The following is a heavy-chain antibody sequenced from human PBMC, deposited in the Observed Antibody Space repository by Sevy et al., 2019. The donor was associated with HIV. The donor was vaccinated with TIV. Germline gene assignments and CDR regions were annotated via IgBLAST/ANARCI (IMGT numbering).Heavy chain of an antibody. CDR2: ISGSGGST. J-gene: IGHJ4*02. V-gene: IGHV3-23*01. CDR3: AKDPPAWDSSGYYVS. Sequence: GGALRLSCAASGFTFSSYAMSWVRQAPGKGLEWVSAISGSGGSTYYADSVKGRFTISRDDSKNMLYLQMNSLRAEDTAVYYCAKDPPAWDSSGYYVSWGQGTLVTVSS. D-gene: IGHD3-22*01. CDR1: GFTFSSYA.